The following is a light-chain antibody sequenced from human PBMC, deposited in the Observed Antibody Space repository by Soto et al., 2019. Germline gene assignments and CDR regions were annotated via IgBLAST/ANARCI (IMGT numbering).Light chain of an antibody. V-gene: IGKV3-15*01. CDR2: GAS. CDR3: QQYYFWPLT. CDR1: QSVSNN. J-gene: IGKJ4*01. Sequence: EIVMTQSPATLSVSPGERATLSCRASQSVSNNLAWYQQKPGQAPRLLISGASTRATGVPARFSGSGSGTDFTLAISSLQSEDFAVYYCQQYYFWPLTFGGGTKVEIK.